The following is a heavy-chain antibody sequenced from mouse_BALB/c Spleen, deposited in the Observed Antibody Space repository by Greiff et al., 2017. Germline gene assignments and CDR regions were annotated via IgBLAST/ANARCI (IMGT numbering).Heavy chain of an antibody. J-gene: IGHJ1*01. V-gene: IGHV2-9*02. D-gene: IGHD2-14*01. CDR3: AREGYRYDYWYCDV. CDR2: IWAGGST. Sequence: VQLVESGPGLVAPSQSLSITCTVSGFSLTSYGVHWVRQPPGKGLEWLGVIWAGGSTNYNSALMSRLSISKDNSKSQVFLKMNILQTDDTAMYYCAREGYRYDYWYCDVWGAGTTVTVSS. CDR1: GFSLTSYG.